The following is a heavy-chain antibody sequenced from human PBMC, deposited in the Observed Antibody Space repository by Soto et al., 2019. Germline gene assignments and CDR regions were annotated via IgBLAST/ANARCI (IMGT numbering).Heavy chain of an antibody. V-gene: IGHV3-7*03. D-gene: IGHD2-2*01. CDR1: GFTFSGYW. J-gene: IGHJ5*02. CDR3: ARDPGPRSASIRGLGWFDP. Sequence: EMLLVESGGGLVQPGGSLRLSCVASGFTFSGYWMSWVRQAPGKGLEWVANINRDGSEEHYVDSVKGRFTISRGNAKNSVYLQMDSLRGDDSAVYYCARDPGPRSASIRGLGWFDPWGQGTLVTVSS. CDR2: INRDGSEE.